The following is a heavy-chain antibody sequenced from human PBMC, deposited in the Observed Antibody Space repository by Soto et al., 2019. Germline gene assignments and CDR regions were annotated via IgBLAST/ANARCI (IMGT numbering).Heavy chain of an antibody. CDR1: GFTFSSYA. Sequence: PGGSLRLSCSASGFTFSSYALHWIRQSPGKGLEYVSAISSNGDSTYYADSVKGRFTISRNNSKNTLYLQMSSLRVEDTAVYYCAKDPYDDDIGGYWPGDAFDIWGQGTMVTVSS. V-gene: IGHV3-64D*08. D-gene: IGHD2-15*01. CDR3: AKDPYDDDIGGYWPGDAFDI. J-gene: IGHJ3*02. CDR2: ISSNGDST.